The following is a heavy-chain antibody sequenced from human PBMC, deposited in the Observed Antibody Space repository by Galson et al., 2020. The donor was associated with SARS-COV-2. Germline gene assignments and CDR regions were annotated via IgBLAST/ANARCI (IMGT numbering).Heavy chain of an antibody. CDR2: INPNSGGT. CDR3: ARDRIDYSTSYYFDF. D-gene: IGHD4-4*01. V-gene: IGHV1-2*02. Sequence: ASVKVSCKASGYTFTGYYIHWVRQAPGQGLEWMGWINPNSGGTNYAQKFQGRVTMTRDTSISTAYMELSRLKSDDTAVYYCARDRIDYSTSYYFDFWGQGTLVTVSS. CDR1: GYTFTGYY. J-gene: IGHJ4*02.